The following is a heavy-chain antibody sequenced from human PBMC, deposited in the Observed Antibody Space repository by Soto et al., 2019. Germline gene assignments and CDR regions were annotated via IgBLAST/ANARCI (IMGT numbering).Heavy chain of an antibody. CDR3: AHRESSMATRYWYFDL. CDR2: IYWDDDK. V-gene: IGHV2-5*02. Sequence: SGPTLVNPTQTLTLTCTFSGFSLSTSGVGVGWIRQPPGKALEWLALIYWDDDKRYSPSLKSRLTITKDTSKNQVVLTMTNMDPVDTATYYCAHRESSMATRYWYFDLWGRGTLVTVSS. CDR1: GFSLSTSGVG. J-gene: IGHJ2*01. D-gene: IGHD3-10*01.